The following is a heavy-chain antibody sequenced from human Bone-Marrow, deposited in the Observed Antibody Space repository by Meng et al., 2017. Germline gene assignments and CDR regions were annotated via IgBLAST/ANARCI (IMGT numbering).Heavy chain of an antibody. CDR2: INHSGST. CDR1: GGSFSGYY. J-gene: IGHJ4*02. Sequence: QVQLQQSGAGRLKPSETLSLTCAVYGGSFSGYYWSWIRQPPGKGLEWIGEINHSGSTNYNPSLKSRVTISVDTSKNQFSLKLSSVTAADTAVYYCAREDRYYYDSRVDYWGQGTLVTVSS. CDR3: AREDRYYYDSRVDY. V-gene: IGHV4-34*01. D-gene: IGHD3-22*01.